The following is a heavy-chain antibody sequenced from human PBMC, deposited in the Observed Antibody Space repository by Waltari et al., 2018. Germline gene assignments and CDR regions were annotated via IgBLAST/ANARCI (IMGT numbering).Heavy chain of an antibody. V-gene: IGHV4-59*11. D-gene: IGHD2-15*01. J-gene: IGHJ2*01. CDR1: GGSISSHS. CDR2: IYYSGST. Sequence: QVQLQESGPGLVKPSEPLSLTCTVSGGSISSHSWSWLRQPPGKGLEWIGYIYYSGSTNYNPSLKSRVTISVDTSKNQFSLKLSSVTAADTAVYYCASHIVVVAPFDLWGRGTLVTVSS. CDR3: ASHIVVVAPFDL.